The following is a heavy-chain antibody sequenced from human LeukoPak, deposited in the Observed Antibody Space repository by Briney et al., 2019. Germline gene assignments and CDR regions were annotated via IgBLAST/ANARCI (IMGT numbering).Heavy chain of an antibody. D-gene: IGHD3-10*01. CDR2: IKQDGSEK. V-gene: IGHV3-7*01. J-gene: IGHJ4*02. CDR1: GFTFSSYW. Sequence: PGGSLRLSCAASGFTFSSYWMSWVRQAPGKGLEWVANIKQDGSEKYYVDSVKGRFTISRDNAKNSLYLQMNSLRAEDTAVYYCARVLRFGEFRYWGQGTLVTVSP. CDR3: ARVLRFGEFRY.